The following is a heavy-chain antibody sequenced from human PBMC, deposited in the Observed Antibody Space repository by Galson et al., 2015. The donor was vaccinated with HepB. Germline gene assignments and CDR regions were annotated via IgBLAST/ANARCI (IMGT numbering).Heavy chain of an antibody. Sequence: SLRLSCAASGFTFSTYSMDWVRQAPGKGLEWVSSISSSSSYIYYADSVKGRFTISRDNAKNSLYLQMNSLRAEDTAVYYCARCDDSSGYLTDDAFDFSGQATMITVSS. V-gene: IGHV3-21*01. CDR3: ARCDDSSGYLTDDAFDF. D-gene: IGHD3-22*01. CDR1: GFTFSTYS. CDR2: ISSSSSYI. J-gene: IGHJ3*01.